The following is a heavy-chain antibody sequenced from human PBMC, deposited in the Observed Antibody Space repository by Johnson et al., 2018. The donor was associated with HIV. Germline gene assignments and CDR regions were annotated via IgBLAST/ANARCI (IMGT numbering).Heavy chain of an antibody. CDR1: GFTFGDYA. CDR3: TLPLGAAAGWYDAAVEI. D-gene: IGHD6-13*01. CDR2: IRSKAYGGTT. V-gene: IGHV3-49*03. J-gene: IGHJ3*02. Sequence: VQLVESGGGLVQPGRSLRLSCTASGFTFGDYAMSWFRQAPGKGLEWVGFIRSKAYGGTTEYAASVKGRFTISRDDSKSIAYLQMNSLKTEDTAVYYCTLPLGAAAGWYDAAVEIWGQGTMVTVSS.